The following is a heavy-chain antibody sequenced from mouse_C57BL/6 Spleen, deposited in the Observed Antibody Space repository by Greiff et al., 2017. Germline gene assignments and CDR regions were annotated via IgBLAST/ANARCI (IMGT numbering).Heavy chain of an antibody. CDR2: IDPSDSYT. D-gene: IGHD1-1*01. Sequence: QVQLQQPGAELVKPGASVKLSCKASGYTFTSYWMQWVKQRPGQGLEWIGEIDPSDSYTNYNQKFKGKATLTVDTSSSTAYMQLSSLTSEDSAVYYCARLYGSSPLYAMDYWGQGTSVTVSS. CDR3: ARLYGSSPLYAMDY. CDR1: GYTFTSYW. V-gene: IGHV1-50*01. J-gene: IGHJ4*01.